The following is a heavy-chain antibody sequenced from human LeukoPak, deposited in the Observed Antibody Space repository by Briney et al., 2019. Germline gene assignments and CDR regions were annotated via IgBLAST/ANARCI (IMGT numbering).Heavy chain of an antibody. D-gene: IGHD2-8*01. CDR1: ADSFSSHY. CDR3: ARDLVKVTKGFDI. Sequence: SETLSLTCAVSADSFSSHYWTWIRQPPGKGLEWIGYISYIGSTNYNPSLKSRVTISIDTSKNQFSLKLSSVTAGDTAGYYLARDLVKVTKGFDIWGQGKMVSVSS. CDR2: ISYIGST. J-gene: IGHJ3*02. V-gene: IGHV4-59*11.